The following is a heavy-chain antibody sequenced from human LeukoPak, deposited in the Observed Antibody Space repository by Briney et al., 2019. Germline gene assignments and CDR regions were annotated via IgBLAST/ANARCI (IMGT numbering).Heavy chain of an antibody. D-gene: IGHD3-3*01. V-gene: IGHV3-11*01. Sequence: GGSLRLSCAASGFTFSDYYMSWIRQAPGKGLEWVSYIDGSSSRINYADSVKGRFTISRDNAKNSLFLQMNSLTVEDTAVYYCASRVAFDIWGLGTMVTVPS. CDR1: GFTFSDYY. J-gene: IGHJ3*02. CDR3: ASRVAFDI. CDR2: IDGSSSRI.